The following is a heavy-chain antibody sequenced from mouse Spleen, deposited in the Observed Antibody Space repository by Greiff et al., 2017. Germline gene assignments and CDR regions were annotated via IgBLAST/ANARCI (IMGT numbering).Heavy chain of an antibody. V-gene: IGHV5-17*01. CDR1: GFTFSDYG. CDR2: ISSGSSTI. D-gene: IGHD4-1*01. Sequence: EVQLVESGGGLVKPGGSLKLSCAASGFTFSDYGIHWVRQAPEKGLEWVAYISSGSSTIYYADTVKGRFTISRDNAKNTLFLQMTSLRSEDTAMYYCARSKTGTFAYWGQGTLVTVSA. J-gene: IGHJ3*01. CDR3: ARSKTGTFAY.